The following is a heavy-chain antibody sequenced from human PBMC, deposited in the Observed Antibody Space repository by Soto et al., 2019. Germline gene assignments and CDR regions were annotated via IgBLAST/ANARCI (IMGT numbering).Heavy chain of an antibody. J-gene: IGHJ6*02. Sequence: EVQLLESGGGLGQPGGSLRLSCAASGFSFSSYAMTWVRQAPGRGLEWVSAISGSGSPTYYADSVKGGFTISRDNSKNTLYLQMNSLRADDTAVYYCARDMSGGTYNYYYGMDVWGQGTTVTVSS. D-gene: IGHD1-26*01. CDR2: ISGSGSPT. CDR1: GFSFSSYA. CDR3: ARDMSGGTYNYYYGMDV. V-gene: IGHV3-23*01.